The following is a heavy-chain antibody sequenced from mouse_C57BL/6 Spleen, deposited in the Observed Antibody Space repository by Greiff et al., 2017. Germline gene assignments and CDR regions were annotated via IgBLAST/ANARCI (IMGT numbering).Heavy chain of an antibody. D-gene: IGHD4-1*01. V-gene: IGHV1-82*01. CDR1: GYAFSSSW. CDR2: IYPGDGDT. Sequence: QVQLQQSGPELVKPGASVKISCKASGYAFSSSWMNWVKQRPGKGLEWIGRIYPGDGDTNYNGKFKGKATLTADKSSSTAYMQLSSLTSEDSAVYFCARRNCDEAMDYWGQGTSVTVSS. J-gene: IGHJ4*01. CDR3: ARRNCDEAMDY.